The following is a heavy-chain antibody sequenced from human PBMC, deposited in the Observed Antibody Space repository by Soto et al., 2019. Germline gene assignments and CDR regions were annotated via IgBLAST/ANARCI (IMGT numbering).Heavy chain of an antibody. D-gene: IGHD1-26*01. Sequence: GGSLRLSCAASGFTFSSYGMHWVRQAPGKGLEWVAVISYDGSNKYYADSVKGRFTISRDNSKNTLYLQMNSLRAEDTAVYYCAKLLPRSGGATSGFDYWGQGTLVTVSS. CDR2: ISYDGSNK. J-gene: IGHJ4*02. CDR1: GFTFSSYG. V-gene: IGHV3-30*18. CDR3: AKLLPRSGGATSGFDY.